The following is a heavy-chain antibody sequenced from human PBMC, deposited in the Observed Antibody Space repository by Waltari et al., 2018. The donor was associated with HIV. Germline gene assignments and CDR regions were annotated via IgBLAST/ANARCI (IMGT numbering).Heavy chain of an antibody. V-gene: IGHV3-33*06. CDR3: VKERGPFNGFDI. J-gene: IGHJ3*02. CDR2: IWSDGYNK. CDR1: GFTLMGHG. D-gene: IGHD3-16*01. Sequence: QVYLMESGGGVVQPGGALKLSCAASGFTLMGHGMHWVRQAPGKGLEWVAVIWSDGYNKFYADSVRGRFTFSRDNSKYTLSLQMNSLRAEDTALYYCVKERGPFNGFDIWGQGTMVTVSS.